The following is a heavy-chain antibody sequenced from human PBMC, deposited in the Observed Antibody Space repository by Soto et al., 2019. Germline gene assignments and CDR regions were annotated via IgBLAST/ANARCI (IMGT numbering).Heavy chain of an antibody. Sequence: QVQLVQSGAEVKKPGASVKVSCKASGYTFSRSGISWVRQAPGQGLEWMGWINGYNGNTNYTQKMQGRITMTTDTPTSTAYMELRSLSSDDTAVYYCARMGDVPYYYSGMDVWGQGTTVIVSS. CDR3: ARMGDVPYYYSGMDV. V-gene: IGHV1-18*01. CDR2: INGYNGNT. J-gene: IGHJ6*02. CDR1: GYTFSRSG. D-gene: IGHD3-16*01.